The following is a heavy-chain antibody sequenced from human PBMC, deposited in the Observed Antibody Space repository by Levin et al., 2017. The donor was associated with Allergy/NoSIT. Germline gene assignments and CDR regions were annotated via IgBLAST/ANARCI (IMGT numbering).Heavy chain of an antibody. Sequence: PSETLSLTCAVSGGSISSSNWWSWVRQPPGKGLECIGDIFRSGPTNNNPPLKSRVTISVDKPKNQLSLKLGSGSAADTVVDYCAGQGSAVGESDYWGQGTLVSVAS. CDR2: IFRSGPT. CDR1: GGSISSSNW. CDR3: AGQGSAVGESDY. V-gene: IGHV4-4*02. D-gene: IGHD3-16*01. J-gene: IGHJ4*02.